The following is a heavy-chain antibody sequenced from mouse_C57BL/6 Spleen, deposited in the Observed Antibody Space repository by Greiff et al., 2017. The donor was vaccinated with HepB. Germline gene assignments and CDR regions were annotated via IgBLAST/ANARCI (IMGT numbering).Heavy chain of an antibody. Sequence: VQLQQSGPELVKPGASVKISCKASGYSFTSYYIHWVKQRPGQGLEWIGWIYPGSGNTKYNEKFKGKATLTADTSSSTAYMQLSSLTSEDSAVYYCARANDYAIYYYAMDYWGQGTSVTVSS. J-gene: IGHJ4*01. CDR2: IYPGSGNT. V-gene: IGHV1-66*01. D-gene: IGHD2-4*01. CDR3: ARANDYAIYYYAMDY. CDR1: GYSFTSYY.